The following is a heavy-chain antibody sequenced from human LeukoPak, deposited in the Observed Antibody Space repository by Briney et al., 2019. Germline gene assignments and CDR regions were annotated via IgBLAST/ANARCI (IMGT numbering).Heavy chain of an antibody. CDR2: IYYSGST. V-gene: IGHV4-39*01. CDR3: ARQYYYDSSGYPLDC. D-gene: IGHD3-22*01. J-gene: IGHJ4*02. Sequence: SETLSLTCTVSGGSISSRSYYWGWIRQPPGKGLEWIGSIYYSGSTYYNPSLKSRVSISVDTSKNQFSLKLNSVTAADTAEYYCARQYYYDSSGYPLDCRGQGTLVTVSS. CDR1: GGSISSRSYY.